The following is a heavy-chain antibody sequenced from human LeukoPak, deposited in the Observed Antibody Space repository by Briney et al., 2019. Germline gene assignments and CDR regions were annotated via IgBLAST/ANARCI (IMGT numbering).Heavy chain of an antibody. D-gene: IGHD6-19*01. CDR1: GYTFTSYD. Sequence: GASVKVPCKASGYTFTSYDINWVRQATGQGLEWMGWMNPNSGNTGYAQKFQGRVTITRNTSISTAYMELSSLRSEDTAVYYCARAFKSGWYRHPDYWGQGTLVTVSS. V-gene: IGHV1-8*03. CDR2: MNPNSGNT. CDR3: ARAFKSGWYRHPDY. J-gene: IGHJ4*02.